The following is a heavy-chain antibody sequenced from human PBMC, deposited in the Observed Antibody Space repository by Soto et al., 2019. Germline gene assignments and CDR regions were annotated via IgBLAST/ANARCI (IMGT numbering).Heavy chain of an antibody. D-gene: IGHD3-16*01. CDR1: GYTFMSYG. CDR2: ISPYNGNT. V-gene: IGHV1-18*04. Sequence: QVNLVQSGAELKRPGASVKVSCKASGYTFMSYGISWVRQVPGQGLEWMGWISPYNGNTNYAQKCQDRLTMTAETSTNTVYMGLRRPRSDDTAVYYCVRDMMNVRATDAFDIWGQGTLVTVSS. CDR3: VRDMMNVRATDAFDI. J-gene: IGHJ3*02.